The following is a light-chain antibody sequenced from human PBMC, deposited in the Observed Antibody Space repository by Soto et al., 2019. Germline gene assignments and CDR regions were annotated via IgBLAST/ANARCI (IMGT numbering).Light chain of an antibody. J-gene: IGKJ1*01. V-gene: IGKV1-39*01. CDR3: QQSNITPLK. CDR2: AAS. CDR1: QTISTF. Sequence: DIQMTQSPSSLSASVGDRVTITRRASQTISTFLNWYQQKPGKAPNLLIYAASNLQSGVSSRFSGSGSGTDFTLTISSLRPEDFGTYYCQQSNITPLKFGQGTK.